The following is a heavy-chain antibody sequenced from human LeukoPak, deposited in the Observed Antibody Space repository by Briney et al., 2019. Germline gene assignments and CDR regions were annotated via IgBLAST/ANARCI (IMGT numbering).Heavy chain of an antibody. Sequence: GGSLRLSCAASGFTFSDHYIDWVRQAPGKGLEWVGRSRDKGNSYTTAYAASVRGRFTISRDDSKNSLYLQMNSLKIEDTAVYYCARSFKVGALDYWGQGTLVTVSS. CDR3: ARSFKVGALDY. D-gene: IGHD1-26*01. J-gene: IGHJ4*02. CDR2: SRDKGNSYTT. V-gene: IGHV3-72*01. CDR1: GFTFSDHY.